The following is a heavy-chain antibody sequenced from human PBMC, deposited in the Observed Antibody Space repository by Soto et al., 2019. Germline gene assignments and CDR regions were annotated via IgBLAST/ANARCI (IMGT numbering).Heavy chain of an antibody. CDR2: IYYSGST. D-gene: IGHD3-10*01. V-gene: IGHV4-39*07. Sequence: SETLSLTCTVSGGSISSSSYYWGWIRQPPGKGLEWIGSIYYSGSTYYNPSLKSRVTISVDTSKNQFSLKLSSVTAADTAVYYCDTMVRGVLPYYYGMDVWGQGTTVTVSS. J-gene: IGHJ6*02. CDR1: GGSISSSSYY. CDR3: DTMVRGVLPYYYGMDV.